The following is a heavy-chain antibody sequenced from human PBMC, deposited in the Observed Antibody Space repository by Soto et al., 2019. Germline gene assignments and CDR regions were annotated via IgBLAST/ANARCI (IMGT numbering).Heavy chain of an antibody. J-gene: IGHJ4*02. CDR3: ARAMDSFSSGYYWGAYFDY. D-gene: IGHD3-22*01. CDR1: GGSISPHY. CDR2: VYYTGST. V-gene: IGHV4-59*11. Sequence: QVQLQESGPGLVKPSETLSLTCAVSGGSISPHYWSWIRQCPGKGLEWIGYVYYTGSTDYNPSLKSRVFISVDTYKNQFALKLSSVTAADTAVYYCARAMDSFSSGYYWGAYFDYWGQGALVTVSS.